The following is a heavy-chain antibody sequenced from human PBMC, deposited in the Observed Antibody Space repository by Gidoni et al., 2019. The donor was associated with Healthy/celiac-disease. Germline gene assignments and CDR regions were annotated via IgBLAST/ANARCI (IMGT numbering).Heavy chain of an antibody. CDR2: IYHSGST. CDR3: ASAAGGAPGGDAFDI. CDR1: GGSISSGGYS. J-gene: IGHJ3*02. Sequence: QLQLQESGSGLVKPSQTLSLTCAVSGGSISSGGYSWSWIRQPPGKGLEWIGYIYHSGSTYYNPSLKSRVTISVDRSKNQFSLKLSSVTAADTAVYYCASAAGGAPGGDAFDIWGQGTMVTVSS. V-gene: IGHV4-30-2*01. D-gene: IGHD1-26*01.